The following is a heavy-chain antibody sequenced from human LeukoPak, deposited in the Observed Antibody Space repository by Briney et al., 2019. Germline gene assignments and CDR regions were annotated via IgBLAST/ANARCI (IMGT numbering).Heavy chain of an antibody. J-gene: IGHJ6*03. V-gene: IGHV3-74*01. CDR2: INSDGSST. Sequence: GGSLRLSCAASGFTFSSYWMHWVRQAPGKGLVWVSRINSDGSSTSYADSVRGRFTISRDNAKNTLYLQMNSLRAEDTAVYYCARGDSSGWYNYYYMDVWGKGTTVTISS. CDR1: GFTFSSYW. CDR3: ARGDSSGWYNYYYMDV. D-gene: IGHD6-19*01.